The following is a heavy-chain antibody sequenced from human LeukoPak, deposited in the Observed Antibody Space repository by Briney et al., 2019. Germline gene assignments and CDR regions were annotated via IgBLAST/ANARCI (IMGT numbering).Heavy chain of an antibody. CDR1: GLTLNRFD. J-gene: IGHJ4*02. Sequence: QAGGSLRLSCEASGLTLNRFDVSWVRQAPGKGLEWVSSVDPWGGSTFYAESVRGRFTISRDNSKNTGSLQMNGLRVEDTATYYCXTXXXXXXGRRLQYWGQGALXXV. CDR3: XTXXXXXXGRRLQY. V-gene: IGHV3-23*01. CDR2: VDPWGGST. D-gene: IGHD6-25*01.